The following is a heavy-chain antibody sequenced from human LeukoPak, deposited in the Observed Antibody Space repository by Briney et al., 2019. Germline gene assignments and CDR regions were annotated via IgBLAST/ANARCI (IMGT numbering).Heavy chain of an antibody. Sequence: PGGSLRLSCAASGFTFSSYAMSWVRQAPGKGLEWVAGMSGSGGSTYYADSVKGRFTISRDNSKNTLYLQMNRLRVEDTAVYYCAKGTVYYYGSEYAFDMWGQGTMVTGSS. CDR1: GFTFSSYA. CDR3: AKGTVYYYGSEYAFDM. D-gene: IGHD3-10*01. CDR2: MSGSGGST. J-gene: IGHJ3*02. V-gene: IGHV3-23*01.